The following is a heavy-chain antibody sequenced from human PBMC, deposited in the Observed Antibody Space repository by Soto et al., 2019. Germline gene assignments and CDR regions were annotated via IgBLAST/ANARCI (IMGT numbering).Heavy chain of an antibody. CDR3: ARGGWTTYYSPFFDY. Sequence: QITLKESGPTLVKPTQTLTLTCTFSGFSLSTSGVGVGWIRQPPGKALEWLAVIYWDDDERYSPSLKSRLTITKDTSKNQVVLTLTNVDTVDTATYYCARGGWTTYYSPFFDYWGQGTLVTVSS. D-gene: IGHD3-10*01. V-gene: IGHV2-5*02. J-gene: IGHJ4*02. CDR1: GFSLSTSGVG. CDR2: IYWDDDE.